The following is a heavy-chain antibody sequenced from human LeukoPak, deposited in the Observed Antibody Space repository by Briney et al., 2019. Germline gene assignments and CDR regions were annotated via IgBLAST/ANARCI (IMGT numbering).Heavy chain of an antibody. CDR2: INHSGST. CDR1: GGSFSGYY. CDR3: ASGGGSYFDY. D-gene: IGHD3-16*01. Sequence: PSETLSLTCAVYGGSFSGYYWSWIRQPPGKGLEWIGEINHSGSTNYNPSLKSRVTISVDTSKNQFSLKLSSVTAADTAVYYCASGGGSYFDYWGQGTLVTVSS. J-gene: IGHJ4*02. V-gene: IGHV4-34*01.